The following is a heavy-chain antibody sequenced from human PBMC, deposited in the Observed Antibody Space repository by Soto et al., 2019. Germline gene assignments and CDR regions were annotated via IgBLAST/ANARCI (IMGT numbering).Heavy chain of an antibody. Sequence: LRLSCAASGFTFSSYWMSWVRQAPGKGMEWVANIKQDGSEKYYVDSVKGRFTISRDNAKNSLYLQMNSLRAEDTAVYYCARVNSSGRRGYFDYWGQGTLVTVSS. CDR1: GFTFSSYW. CDR2: IKQDGSEK. V-gene: IGHV3-7*03. CDR3: ARVNSSGRRGYFDY. J-gene: IGHJ4*02. D-gene: IGHD6-19*01.